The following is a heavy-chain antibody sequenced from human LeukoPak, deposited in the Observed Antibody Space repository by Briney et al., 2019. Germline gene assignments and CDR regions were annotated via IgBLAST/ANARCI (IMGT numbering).Heavy chain of an antibody. J-gene: IGHJ4*02. CDR3: AKDCELGINWNPFDY. Sequence: GGSLRLSCAASGLTFSNYGIHWVRQAPGKGLEWVAFIRFDGSNIYYADSVKGRFTISRDNSKNTLYLQMNSLRAEDTAVYYCAKDCELGINWNPFDYWGQGTLVTVSS. V-gene: IGHV3-30*02. CDR1: GLTFSNYG. D-gene: IGHD1-20*01. CDR2: IRFDGSNI.